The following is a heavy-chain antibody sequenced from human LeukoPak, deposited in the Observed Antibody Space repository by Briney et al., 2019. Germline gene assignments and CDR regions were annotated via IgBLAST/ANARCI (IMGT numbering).Heavy chain of an antibody. J-gene: IGHJ4*02. CDR1: GFTFTNYW. CDR3: ARVGNGNSGYALDY. D-gene: IGHD5-12*01. V-gene: IGHV3-7*04. Sequence: PGGSLRLSCAASGFTFTNYWMSWVRQAPGKGLEWVANIKEGGSEKYYLDSVKGRFIISRDNAKNSLYLQVNSLRAEETAVYYCARVGNGNSGYALDYWGQGTLVTVSS. CDR2: IKEGGSEK.